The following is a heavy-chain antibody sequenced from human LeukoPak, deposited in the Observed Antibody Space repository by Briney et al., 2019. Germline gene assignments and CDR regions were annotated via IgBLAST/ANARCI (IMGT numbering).Heavy chain of an antibody. CDR2: MNPNSGNT. CDR3: ARESGGSGSYSNYYYYMDV. D-gene: IGHD3-10*01. V-gene: IGHV1-8*02. J-gene: IGHJ6*03. CDR1: GYTFTGYY. Sequence: ASVKVSCKASGYTFTGYYMHWVRQAPGQGLEWMGWMNPNSGNTGYAQKFQGRVTMTRNTSISTAYMELSSLRSEDTAVYYCARESGGSGSYSNYYYYMDVWGKGTTVTVSS.